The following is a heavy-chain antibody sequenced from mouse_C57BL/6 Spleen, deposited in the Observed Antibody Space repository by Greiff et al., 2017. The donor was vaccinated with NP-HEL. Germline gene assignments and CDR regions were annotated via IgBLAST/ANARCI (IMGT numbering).Heavy chain of an antibody. CDR3: ARSTGTRRFDY. Sequence: EVKLMESGGGLVKPGGSLKLSCAASGFTFSDYGMHWVRQAPEKGLEWVAYISSGSSTIYYADTVKGRFTISRDNAKNTLFLQMTSLRSEDTAMYYCARSTGTRRFDYWGQGTTLTVSS. CDR1: GFTFSDYG. D-gene: IGHD4-1*02. J-gene: IGHJ2*01. V-gene: IGHV5-17*01. CDR2: ISSGSSTI.